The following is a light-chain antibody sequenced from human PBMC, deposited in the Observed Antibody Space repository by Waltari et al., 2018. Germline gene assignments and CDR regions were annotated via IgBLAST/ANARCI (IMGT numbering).Light chain of an antibody. CDR2: RAN. J-gene: IGLJ3*02. CDR1: NSNLGARHD. V-gene: IGLV1-40*01. Sequence: QSVLTQPPSVSGAPGQRVTISCTGSNSNLGARHDVHWYQQVPGEAPRLLIYRANNRPSGVPDRFSGSKSGTSASLAITGLQPEDEADYYCQSYDSSLSGVLFGGGTKLTVL. CDR3: QSYDSSLSGVL.